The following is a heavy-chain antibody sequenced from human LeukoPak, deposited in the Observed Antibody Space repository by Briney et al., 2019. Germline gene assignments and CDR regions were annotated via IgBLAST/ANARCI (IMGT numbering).Heavy chain of an antibody. D-gene: IGHD1-26*01. V-gene: IGHV4-59*01. J-gene: IGHJ3*02. CDR1: GDSISTYY. CDR2: IYYSRTT. CDR3: ARGLRGSYYEMIAFDI. Sequence: PSETLSLTCTVSGDSISTYYWSWIRQPPGKGLEWIGYIYYSRTTRYNPSLNSRAAISVDTSKNQYSLKLSSVTAADTALYYCARGLRGSYYEMIAFDIRGQGTMVTVSS.